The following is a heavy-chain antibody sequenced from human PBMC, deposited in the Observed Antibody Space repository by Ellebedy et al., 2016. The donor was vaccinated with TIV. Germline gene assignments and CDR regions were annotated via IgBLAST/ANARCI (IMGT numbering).Heavy chain of an antibody. V-gene: IGHV3-64*02. CDR3: ARGVGSSWHLDY. Sequence: GGSLRLSCAASGFAFRSYAMYWVRQSPGNGLEFVSAISSEGDNTYYADSVKGRCTISRDNSKNTLYLQMARLRTEDMAVYYCARGVGSSWHLDYWGQGALVTVSS. J-gene: IGHJ4*02. CDR1: GFAFRSYA. D-gene: IGHD6-13*01. CDR2: ISSEGDNT.